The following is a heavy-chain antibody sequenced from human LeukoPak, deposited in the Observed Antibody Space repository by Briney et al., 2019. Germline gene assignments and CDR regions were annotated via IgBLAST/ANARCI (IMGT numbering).Heavy chain of an antibody. CDR2: ISTTGGTT. V-gene: IGHV3-23*01. CDR1: GLTFSSYG. CDR3: AELGITMIGGV. J-gene: IGHJ6*04. Sequence: GGSLRLSCAASGLTFSSYGMSWVRQAPGRGLEWVSAISTTGGTTYYADSVRGRFTISRDNSRNILYLQMNSLRAEDTAVYYCAELGITMIGGVWGKGTTVTISS. D-gene: IGHD3-10*02.